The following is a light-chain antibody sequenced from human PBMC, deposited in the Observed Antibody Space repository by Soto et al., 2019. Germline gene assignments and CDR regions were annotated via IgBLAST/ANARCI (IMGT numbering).Light chain of an antibody. Sequence: QSVLTQPPSASGSPGQSVAISCTGTSSDVGGYNYVSWYQQHPGKAPKLIIYEVNKRPSGVPDRFSGSKSGNTASLTGSGLQSEDEADYYCSSYAGSSNVFGTGTKLTVL. V-gene: IGLV2-8*01. J-gene: IGLJ1*01. CDR3: SSYAGSSNV. CDR1: SSDVGGYNY. CDR2: EVN.